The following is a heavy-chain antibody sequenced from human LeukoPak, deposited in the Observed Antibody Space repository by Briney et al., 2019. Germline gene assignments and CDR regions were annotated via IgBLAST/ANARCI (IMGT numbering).Heavy chain of an antibody. V-gene: IGHV1-69*13. J-gene: IGHJ4*02. CDR3: AREREQWLENDY. Sequence: ASVKVSCKASGGTFSSYAISWVRQAPGQGLEWMGGIIPIFGTANYAQKFQGRVTITADESTSTAYMELSSLRSEDTAVYYCAREREQWLENDYWGQGTLVTVSS. D-gene: IGHD6-19*01. CDR2: IIPIFGTA. CDR1: GGTFSSYA.